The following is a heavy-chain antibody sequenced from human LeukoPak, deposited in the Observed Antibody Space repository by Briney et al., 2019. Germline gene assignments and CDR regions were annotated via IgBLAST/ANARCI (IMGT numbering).Heavy chain of an antibody. CDR1: GDSISSGGYS. CDR2: VYHSGTT. D-gene: IGHD4-11*01. V-gene: IGHV4-30-2*01. CDR3: ARVTTVTTFDY. Sequence: SQTLSLTCAVSGDSISSGGYSWSWIRQPPGKGLEWIGYVYHSGTTYYNPSLKSRVTILVDRSKNQFSLKLGSVTAADTAVYYCARVTTVTTFDYWGQGTLVSVSS. J-gene: IGHJ4*02.